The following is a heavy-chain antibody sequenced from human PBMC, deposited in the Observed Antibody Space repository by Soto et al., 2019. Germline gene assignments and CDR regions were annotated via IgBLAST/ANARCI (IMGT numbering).Heavy chain of an antibody. CDR2: ISGSGGST. CDR3: AKDGRYSSSSPYYYYGMDV. Sequence: GGSLRLSCAASGFTFSSYAMSWVRQAPGKGLEWVSAISGSGGSTYYADSVKGRFTISRDNSKNTLYLQMNSLRAEDTAVYYCAKDGRYSSSSPYYYYGMDVWGQGTTVTVSS. J-gene: IGHJ6*02. V-gene: IGHV3-23*01. CDR1: GFTFSSYA. D-gene: IGHD6-6*01.